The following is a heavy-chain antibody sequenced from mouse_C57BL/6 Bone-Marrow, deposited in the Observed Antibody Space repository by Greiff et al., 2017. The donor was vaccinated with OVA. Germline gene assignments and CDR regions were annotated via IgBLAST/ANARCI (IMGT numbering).Heavy chain of an antibody. V-gene: IGHV1-7*01. Sequence: QVQLQQSGAELAKPGASGKGAWKASGYTFTSYWMHWVKQRLAPCLEWIGYITPSLGYTKDNQKFKDKATLTADKSSSTAYMQLSSLTYEDSAVYYCARNDGYLPSDYWGQGTTLTVSA. J-gene: IGHJ2*01. CDR2: ITPSLGYT. CDR3: ARNDGYLPSDY. CDR1: GYTFTSYW. D-gene: IGHD2-3*01.